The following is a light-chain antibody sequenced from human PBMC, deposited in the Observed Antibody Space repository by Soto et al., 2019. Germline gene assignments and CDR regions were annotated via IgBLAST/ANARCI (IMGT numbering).Light chain of an antibody. J-gene: IGKJ4*01. CDR1: QSVSSSY. CDR3: QLTELT. Sequence: EIVLTQSPGTLSLSPGERATLSCRASQSVSSSYLVWYQQKPGQAPRLLIYGASSRATGIPDRFSGSGSGTDFTLTISRLEPEDFAVYYCQLTELTFGGGTKVEIK. V-gene: IGKV3-20*01. CDR2: GAS.